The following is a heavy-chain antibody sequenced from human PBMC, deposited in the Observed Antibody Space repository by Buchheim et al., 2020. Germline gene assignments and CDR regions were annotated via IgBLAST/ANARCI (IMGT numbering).Heavy chain of an antibody. J-gene: IGHJ4*02. CDR1: GGSISSYY. CDR3: AGVHSDRYSYGSLDY. Sequence: QVQLQESGPGLVKPSETLSLTCTVSGGSISSYYWSWIRQPPGKGLEWIGYIYYSGSTNYNPSLKSRVTISVDTSKNQFSLKLSSVTAADTAVYYCAGVHSDRYSYGSLDYWGQGTL. CDR2: IYYSGST. D-gene: IGHD5-18*01. V-gene: IGHV4-59*01.